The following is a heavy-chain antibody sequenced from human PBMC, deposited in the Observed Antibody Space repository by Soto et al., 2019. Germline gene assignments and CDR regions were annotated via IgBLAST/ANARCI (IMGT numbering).Heavy chain of an antibody. CDR1: GFTFSSYA. Sequence: GVSLSPSCAASGFTFSSYAMSWVRQAPGKGLEWVSAISGSGGSTYYADSVKGRFTISRDNSKNTLYLQMNSLRAEDTAVYYCAKDRQVLGTTLPNWFDPWGQGTLVTV. CDR3: AKDRQVLGTTLPNWFDP. D-gene: IGHD2-8*02. J-gene: IGHJ5*02. V-gene: IGHV3-23*01. CDR2: ISGSGGST.